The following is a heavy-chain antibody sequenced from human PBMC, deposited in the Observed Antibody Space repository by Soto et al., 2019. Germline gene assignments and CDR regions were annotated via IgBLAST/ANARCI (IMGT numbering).Heavy chain of an antibody. CDR1: GYTFTNYD. V-gene: IGHV1-8*01. CDR2: INPASDNT. CDR3: ARGRRYCTTTSCYPPALLPYGMDV. D-gene: IGHD2-2*01. Sequence: QVQLVQSGAEVKKPGASVKVSCETSGYTFTNYDINWVRQAAGQGLEWMGWINPASDNTGYAQKFQGRVTMTRDTSISTAYMELNSLRSEDTAVYYCARGRRYCTTTSCYPPALLPYGMDVWGQGTTVTVSS. J-gene: IGHJ6*02.